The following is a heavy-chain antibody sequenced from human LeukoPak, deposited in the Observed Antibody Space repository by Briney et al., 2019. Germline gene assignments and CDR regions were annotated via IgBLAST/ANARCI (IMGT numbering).Heavy chain of an antibody. D-gene: IGHD5/OR15-5a*01. CDR2: VSFGSTYI. J-gene: IGHJ5*02. CDR1: GFTFRDYT. CDR3: ARASTDYSVTDGFDT. V-gene: IGHV3-21*01. Sequence: GGSLRLSCAASGFTFRDYTFNWVRQSPGKGLQWVSLVSFGSTYISYADSLKGRFTISRDDAKSSVYLEMTSLRPEDTAVYYCARASTDYSVTDGFDTWGPGTLDTVSS.